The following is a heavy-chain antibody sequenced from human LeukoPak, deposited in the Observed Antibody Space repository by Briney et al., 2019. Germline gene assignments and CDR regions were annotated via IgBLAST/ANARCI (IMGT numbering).Heavy chain of an antibody. CDR1: GGSISSGGYY. Sequence: SETLSLTCTVSGGSISSGGYYWSWIRQHPGKGLEWIGYIYYSGSTYYNPSLKSRVTISVDTSKNQFSLKLSSVTAADTAVYYCARGRGFGELWNDYYYDDLDVWGKGTTVTVSS. J-gene: IGHJ6*04. CDR2: IYYSGST. D-gene: IGHD3-10*01. V-gene: IGHV4-31*03. CDR3: ARGRGFGELWNDYYYDDLDV.